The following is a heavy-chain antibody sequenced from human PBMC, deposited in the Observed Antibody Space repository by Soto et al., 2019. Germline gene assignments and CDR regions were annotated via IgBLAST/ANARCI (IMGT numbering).Heavy chain of an antibody. CDR3: ANMGPYKRSYYMAV. D-gene: IGHD1-1*01. V-gene: IGHV2-5*02. CDR2: IYWDDDK. CDR1: GFSLSTSGVG. J-gene: IGHJ6*03. Sequence: SGPTLVNPTQTLTLTCTVSGFSLSTSGVGVGWIRQPPGKALEWLTLIYWDDDKWYSPSLKNRLTITMDTSKNQVVLTLTNMDPVDTATYYCANMGPYKRSYYMAVWGKGTTVTVSS.